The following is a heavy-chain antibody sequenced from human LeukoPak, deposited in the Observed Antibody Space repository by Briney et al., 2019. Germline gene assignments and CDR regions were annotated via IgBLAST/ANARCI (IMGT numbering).Heavy chain of an antibody. D-gene: IGHD3-3*01. CDR3: ARESRITIFGVVDGMDV. Sequence: GGSLRLSCAASGFTFSDYYMSWIRQAPGKGLEWVSYISSSGSTIYYADSVKGRFTISRDNAKNSLYLQMNSLGAEDTAVYYCARESRITIFGVVDGMDVWGQGTTVTVSS. V-gene: IGHV3-11*01. J-gene: IGHJ6*02. CDR2: ISSSGSTI. CDR1: GFTFSDYY.